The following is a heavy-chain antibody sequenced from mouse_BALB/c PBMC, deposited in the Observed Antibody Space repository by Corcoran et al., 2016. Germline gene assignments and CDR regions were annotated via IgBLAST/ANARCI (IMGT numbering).Heavy chain of an antibody. J-gene: IGHJ1*01. CDR3: ANWDWYFDV. CDR2: IDPANGNT. V-gene: IGHV14-3*02. CDR1: GFNIKDTY. Sequence: EVQLQQSGAELVKPGASVMLSCTASGFNIKDTYMHWVRPRAEQGLKWIGRIDPANGNTTYDTKFQGKATITADPSSNTAYLQLSSLTSEDTAVYYCANWDWYFDVWGAGTTVTVSS.